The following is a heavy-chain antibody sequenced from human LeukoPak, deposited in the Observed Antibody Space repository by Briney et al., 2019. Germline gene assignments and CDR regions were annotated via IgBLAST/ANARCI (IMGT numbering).Heavy chain of an antibody. CDR2: MNPNSGNT. CDR3: AHYYYDSTNAFDI. CDR1: GYTFTSYD. J-gene: IGHJ3*02. V-gene: IGHV1-8*01. D-gene: IGHD3-22*01. Sequence: ASVKVSCKASGYTFTSYDINWVRQATGQGLEWMGWMNPNSGNTGYAQKFQGRVTMTRNTSISTAYMELRSLRSEDTAVYYCAHYYYDSTNAFDIWGQGTMVTVSS.